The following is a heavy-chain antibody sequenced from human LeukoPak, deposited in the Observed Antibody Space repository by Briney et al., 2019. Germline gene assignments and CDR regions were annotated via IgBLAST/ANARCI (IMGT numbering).Heavy chain of an antibody. D-gene: IGHD2-2*01. Sequence: GGPLRLSCAASGFTFSSYSMNWVRHAPGKGLVWVSYISSSSSTIYYADSVKGRFTISRKNAKNSLYLQMNSLRAEDTAVYCWARAYQPLLSTDYWGQGTLVTVSS. CDR3: ARAYQPLLSTDY. V-gene: IGHV3-48*01. CDR1: GFTFSSYS. CDR2: ISSSSSTI. J-gene: IGHJ4*02.